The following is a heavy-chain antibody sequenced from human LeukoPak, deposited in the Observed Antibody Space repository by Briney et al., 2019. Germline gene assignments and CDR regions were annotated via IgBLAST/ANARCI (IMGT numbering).Heavy chain of an antibody. CDR1: GGSISSGGYY. Sequence: SETLSLACTVSGGSISSGGYYWSWIRQHPGKGLEWIGYIYYSGSTYYNPSLKSRVTISVDTSKNQFSLKLSSVTAADTAVYYCATRLKYYDSSGYPFDCWGQGTLVTVSS. V-gene: IGHV4-31*03. CDR3: ATRLKYYDSSGYPFDC. CDR2: IYYSGST. D-gene: IGHD3-22*01. J-gene: IGHJ4*02.